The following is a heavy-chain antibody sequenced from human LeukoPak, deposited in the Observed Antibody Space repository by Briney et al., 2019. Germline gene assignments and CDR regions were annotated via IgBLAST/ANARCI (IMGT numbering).Heavy chain of an antibody. V-gene: IGHV4-39*07. CDR1: GGSISSSSYY. CDR2: IYYSGST. Sequence: SETLSLTCTVSGGSISSSSYYWGWIRQPPGKGLEWIGSIYYSGSTYYNPSLKSRVTISVDTSKNQFSLKLSSVTAADTAVYYCARDPGLPPYYYDSSGYNDYWGQGTLVTVSS. J-gene: IGHJ4*02. CDR3: ARDPGLPPYYYDSSGYNDY. D-gene: IGHD3-22*01.